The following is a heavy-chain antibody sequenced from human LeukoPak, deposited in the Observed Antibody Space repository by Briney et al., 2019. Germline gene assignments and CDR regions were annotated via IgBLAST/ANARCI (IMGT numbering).Heavy chain of an antibody. D-gene: IGHD6-13*01. J-gene: IGHJ4*02. CDR1: GFTFSSYA. CDR2: MSGSGGST. Sequence: PGGSLRLSCAASGFTFSSYAMSWVRQAPGKGLEWVSTMSGSGGSTYYADSVKGRFTISRDNAKNSLYLQMNSLRAEDTAVYYCARDGSYSSSWYFDYWGQGTLVTVSS. V-gene: IGHV3-23*01. CDR3: ARDGSYSSSWYFDY.